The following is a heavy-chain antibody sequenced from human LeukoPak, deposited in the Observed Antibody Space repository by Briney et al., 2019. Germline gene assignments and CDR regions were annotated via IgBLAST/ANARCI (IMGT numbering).Heavy chain of an antibody. CDR2: ISYDGSNK. CDR1: GFTFSSYG. CDR3: AKDLDYYDSSGYYPGPYYYYGMDV. D-gene: IGHD3-22*01. J-gene: IGHJ6*02. Sequence: PGRSLRLSCAASGFTFSSYGMHWVRQAPGKGLEWVAVISYDGSNKYYADSVKGRFTISRDNSKNTLYLQMNSLRAEDTAVYYCAKDLDYYDSSGYYPGPYYYYGMDVWGQGTTVTVSS. V-gene: IGHV3-30*18.